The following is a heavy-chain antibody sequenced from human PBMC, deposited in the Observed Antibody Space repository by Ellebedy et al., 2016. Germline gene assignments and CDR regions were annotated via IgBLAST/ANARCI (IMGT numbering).Heavy chain of an antibody. CDR2: INPNSGGT. Sequence: ASVKVSXXASGYTFTSYDINWVRQAPGQGLEWMGWINPNSGGTNYAQKFQGRVTMTRDTSISTAYMELSRLRSDDTAVYYCARGVVGATSLPTLWGQGTLVTVSS. J-gene: IGHJ4*02. V-gene: IGHV1-2*02. D-gene: IGHD1-26*01. CDR3: ARGVVGATSLPTL. CDR1: GYTFTSYD.